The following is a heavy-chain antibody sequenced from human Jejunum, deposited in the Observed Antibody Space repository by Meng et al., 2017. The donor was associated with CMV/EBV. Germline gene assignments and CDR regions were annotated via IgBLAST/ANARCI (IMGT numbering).Heavy chain of an antibody. V-gene: IGHV1-69*12. CDR1: GGSVNNYA. Sequence: QVRLLQSGAEVKKPGSSVKVSCTSSGGSVNNYAINWVRQAPGQGLEWMGGIIPIFRTPQYAQKFQGRLTITADGPTGTTFMELSSLTSDDTAIYYCARGFSNGYQPFDYWGQGTLVTVSS. D-gene: IGHD2-2*01. CDR3: ARGFSNGYQPFDY. J-gene: IGHJ4*02. CDR2: IIPIFRTP.